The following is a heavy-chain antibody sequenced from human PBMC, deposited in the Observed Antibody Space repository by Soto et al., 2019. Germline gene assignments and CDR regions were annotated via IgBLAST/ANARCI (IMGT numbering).Heavy chain of an antibody. J-gene: IGHJ5*02. D-gene: IGHD6-13*01. Sequence: SETLSLTCTVSGGSISSSSYYWGWIRQPPGKGLEWIGSIYYSGSTYYNPSLKSRVTISVDTSKNQFSLKLSSVTAADTAVYYCARHLAAAGLIWFDPWGQGTLVTVSS. CDR3: ARHLAAAGLIWFDP. V-gene: IGHV4-39*01. CDR2: IYYSGST. CDR1: GGSISSSSYY.